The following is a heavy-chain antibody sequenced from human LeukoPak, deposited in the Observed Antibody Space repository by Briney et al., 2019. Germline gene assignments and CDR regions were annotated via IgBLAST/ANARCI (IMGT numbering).Heavy chain of an antibody. Sequence: SETLSLTCTVSGGSISSSSYYWGWIRQPPGKGLEWIGSIYYSGYTYYNLSLESRVTISVDTSKNQFSLKLSSVTAADTAIYYCAKHYMGSSYNRGLDYWGQGTLVTVSS. CDR2: IYYSGYT. CDR3: AKHYMGSSYNRGLDY. V-gene: IGHV4-39*01. J-gene: IGHJ4*02. D-gene: IGHD3-10*01. CDR1: GGSISSSSYY.